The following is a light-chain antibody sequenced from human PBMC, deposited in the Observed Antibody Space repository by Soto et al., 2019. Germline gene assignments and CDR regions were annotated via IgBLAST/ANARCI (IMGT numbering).Light chain of an antibody. Sequence: EIVVTQSPATLSVSPGGRATLSCRASQSVSSNLAWYQQKPGQAPRLLIYGASTRATGIPARFSGSGSGTEFTLTISSLQSEDFAVYYCQQYNNWPGTFGQGTKVEIK. CDR1: QSVSSN. J-gene: IGKJ1*01. CDR3: QQYNNWPGT. CDR2: GAS. V-gene: IGKV3-15*01.